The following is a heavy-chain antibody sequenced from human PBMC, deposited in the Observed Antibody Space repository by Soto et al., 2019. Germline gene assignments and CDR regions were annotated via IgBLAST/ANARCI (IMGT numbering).Heavy chain of an antibody. J-gene: IGHJ3*02. CDR2: IYHSGST. Sequence: SETLSLTCTVSGGSISSSNWWSWVRQPPGKGLGGIGEIYHSGSTNYTPSLKSRVTISVDKSKNQFSLKLSSVTAADTAVYYCASFRRFEWELPQADAFDIWGQATMVT. CDR3: ASFRRFEWELPQADAFDI. V-gene: IGHV4-4*02. D-gene: IGHD1-26*01. CDR1: GGSISSSNW.